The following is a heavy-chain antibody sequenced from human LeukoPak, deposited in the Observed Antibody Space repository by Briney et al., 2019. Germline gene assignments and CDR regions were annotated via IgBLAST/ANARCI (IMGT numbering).Heavy chain of an antibody. D-gene: IGHD1-26*01. Sequence: ASVTVSCKFSGNTLTYLSVHWVRQVPGKGLEWMGGLDLEHRAIIYAQKFQGRVTMTEDISTDIAFMELSSLRSEDTALYYCATGEVGPTLDSWGQGTLVTVSS. CDR3: ATGEVGPTLDS. CDR1: GNTLTYLS. V-gene: IGHV1-24*01. CDR2: LDLEHRAI. J-gene: IGHJ5*01.